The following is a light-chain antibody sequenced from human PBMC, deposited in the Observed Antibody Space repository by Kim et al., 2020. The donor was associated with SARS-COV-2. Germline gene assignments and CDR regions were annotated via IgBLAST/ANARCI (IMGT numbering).Light chain of an antibody. CDR1: SSDVGGYNY. Sequence: QSALTQPASVSGSPGQSITISCTGTSSDVGGYNYVSWYQQHPGKAPKLMIYDVSKRPSGVSNRFSGSKSGNTASLTISGLQAEDEADYYCSSYTSSSLVVFGGGTQLTV. CDR3: SSYTSSSLVV. CDR2: DVS. V-gene: IGLV2-14*01. J-gene: IGLJ2*01.